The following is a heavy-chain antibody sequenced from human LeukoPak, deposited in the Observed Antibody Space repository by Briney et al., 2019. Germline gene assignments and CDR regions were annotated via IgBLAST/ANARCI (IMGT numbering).Heavy chain of an antibody. Sequence: GGSLRLSCASTGFTFSTYAMTWVRQAPGKGLDWVSVINSNGDEIYYADSVRGPFTISRDNSNNALYLQMDSLRAEDTAVYYCANWIGSSSRDYWGQGTLVTVSS. J-gene: IGHJ4*02. CDR3: ANWIGSSSRDY. CDR2: INSNGDEI. CDR1: GFTFSTYA. D-gene: IGHD6-6*01. V-gene: IGHV3-23*01.